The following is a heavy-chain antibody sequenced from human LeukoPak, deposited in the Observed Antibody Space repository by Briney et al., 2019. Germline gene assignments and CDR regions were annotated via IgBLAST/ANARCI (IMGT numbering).Heavy chain of an antibody. CDR3: AKSVGGIQRGFRSYFDY. CDR1: GFTFSSYA. V-gene: IGHV3-23*01. Sequence: GGSLTLPCAASGFTFSSYAMIWLRQAPAKGLEGVSAISVGCGSTYYADAVTGRFTIFRDNAKITLYLQMNSLRAEVTAVYSCAKSVGGIQRGFRSYFDYWGQGTLVTVSS. D-gene: IGHD5-18*01. CDR2: ISVGCGST. J-gene: IGHJ4*02.